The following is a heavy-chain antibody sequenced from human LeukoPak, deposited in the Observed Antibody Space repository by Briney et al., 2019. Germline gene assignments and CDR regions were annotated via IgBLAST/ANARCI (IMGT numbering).Heavy chain of an antibody. CDR1: GFTFSNTW. Sequence: GGSLRLSCAASGFTFSNTWMNWVRQAPGKGLEWVGHVKSKTDGGTTDYAAPVKGRFTISRDNAKNTLYLQMNSLSADDTAVYYCASQFSTAGGYWGQGTLVTVSS. CDR2: VKSKTDGGTT. CDR3: ASQFSTAGGY. V-gene: IGHV3-15*05. D-gene: IGHD4-17*01. J-gene: IGHJ4*02.